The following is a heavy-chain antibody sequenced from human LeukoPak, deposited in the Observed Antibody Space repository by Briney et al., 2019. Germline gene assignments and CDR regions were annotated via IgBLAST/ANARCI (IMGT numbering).Heavy chain of an antibody. Sequence: GGSLRLSCEASGFTFTNAWLNWVRQAPGKGLEWVGRILSKAGGETRDYAAPVKGRFSLSRDDSKHMLYLEMNSLKTEDTAVYYCTTGGSYTASTGDFDYWGPGALVTVPS. D-gene: IGHD2-2*02. V-gene: IGHV3-15*01. CDR2: ILSKAGGETR. J-gene: IGHJ4*02. CDR3: TTGGSYTASTGDFDY. CDR1: GFTFTNAW.